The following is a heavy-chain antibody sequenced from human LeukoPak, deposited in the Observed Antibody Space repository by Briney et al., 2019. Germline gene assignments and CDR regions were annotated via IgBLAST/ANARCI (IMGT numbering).Heavy chain of an antibody. CDR3: AKGPSSISWFDY. CDR1: GFTFSSYA. D-gene: IGHD2-2*01. V-gene: IGHV3-30-3*01. Sequence: GGSLRLSCAASGFTFSSYAMHWVRQAPGKGLEWVAVISYDGSNKYYADSVKGRFTISRDNSKNTLYLQMNSLRAEDTAVYYCAKGPSSISWFDYWGQGTLVTVSS. CDR2: ISYDGSNK. J-gene: IGHJ4*02.